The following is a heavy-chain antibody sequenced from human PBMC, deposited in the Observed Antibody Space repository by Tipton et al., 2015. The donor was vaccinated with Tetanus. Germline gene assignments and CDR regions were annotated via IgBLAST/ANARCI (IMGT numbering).Heavy chain of an antibody. Sequence: QLVQSGGEVKKPGESLKISCKGSGYIFNNYWIGWVRQKPGKGLEWMGIIYPGDSDTRYIPSFQGQGTISVDKSFNTAYLQWSSLKASDTSMFYCARAHCTDGVCNFDFWGQGALVPVAS. D-gene: IGHD2-8*01. CDR2: IYPGDSDT. V-gene: IGHV5-51*01. J-gene: IGHJ4*02. CDR3: ARAHCTDGVCNFDF. CDR1: GYIFNNYW.